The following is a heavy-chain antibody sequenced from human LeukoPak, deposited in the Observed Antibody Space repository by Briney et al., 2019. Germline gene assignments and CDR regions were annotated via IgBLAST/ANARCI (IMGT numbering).Heavy chain of an antibody. CDR2: IYYSGST. CDR1: GGSIKNYY. Sequence: SETLSLTCIVSGGSIKNYYWSWIRQPPGKGLEYIGYIYYSGSTNYNPSLKSRVTISVDTSKNQFSLKLSSVTAADTAVYYCTRGSIAYYYMDVWGKGTTVTISS. D-gene: IGHD3-22*01. CDR3: TRGSIAYYYMDV. V-gene: IGHV4-59*01. J-gene: IGHJ6*03.